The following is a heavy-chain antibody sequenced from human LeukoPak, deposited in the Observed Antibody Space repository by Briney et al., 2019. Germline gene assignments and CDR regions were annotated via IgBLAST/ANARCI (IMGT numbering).Heavy chain of an antibody. J-gene: IGHJ6*03. V-gene: IGHV4-31*03. CDR3: ARVVVLSTYYYYYMDV. CDR1: GGSISSGGYY. CDR2: IYYSGST. Sequence: SQTLSLTCTVSGGSISSGGYYWSWIRQHPGKGLEWIGYIYYSGSTYYNPSLKSRVTISVDTSKNQFSLKLSSVTAADTAVYYCARVVVLSTYYYYYMDVWGKGTTVTVSS. D-gene: IGHD2-2*01.